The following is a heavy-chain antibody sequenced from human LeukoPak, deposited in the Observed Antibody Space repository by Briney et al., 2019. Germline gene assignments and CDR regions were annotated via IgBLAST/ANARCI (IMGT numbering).Heavy chain of an antibody. CDR3: ARSPGGYPDYFDY. V-gene: IGHV1-69*05. CDR2: IIPIFGTA. D-gene: IGHD2-8*02. Sequence: ASVKVSCKASGGTFSSYAISWVRQAPGQGLEWMGGIIPIFGTANYAKKFQGRVTITTDESTSTAYMELSSLRSEDTAVYYCARSPGGYPDYFDYWGQGTLVTVSS. J-gene: IGHJ4*02. CDR1: GGTFSSYA.